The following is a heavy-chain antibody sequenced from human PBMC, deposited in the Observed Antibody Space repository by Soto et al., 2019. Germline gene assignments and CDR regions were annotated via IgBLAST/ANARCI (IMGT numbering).Heavy chain of an antibody. D-gene: IGHD3-9*01. CDR2: INHRGST. J-gene: IGHJ4*01. V-gene: IGHV4-34*01. CDR1: GGSFSGYY. CDR3: ARDPYDILTGPVFYFAY. Sequence: PSGTLSLTCAVYGGSFSGYYLSWIRQPPGKGLEWIGEINHRGSTNYNPSLKSRVTISVDTSKNQFSLKLSSVTAADTAVYYCARDPYDILTGPVFYFAYWGQGTLVTVSS.